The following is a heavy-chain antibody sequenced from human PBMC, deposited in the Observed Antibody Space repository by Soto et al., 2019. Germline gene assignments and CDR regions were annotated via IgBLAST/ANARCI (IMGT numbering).Heavy chain of an antibody. CDR2: VSGSGGTT. CDR3: AKLYYYDSRARKYFDY. Sequence: EVQLLESGGGLVQPGGSVRLSCAASGFTFSSYAMSWVRQAPGKGLEWVSAVSGSGGTTYYADSVKGRFTISRDNSKNTVYLQMNRLRVEDTAVYYGAKLYYYDSRARKYFDYWGQGTVVIVSS. D-gene: IGHD3-22*01. V-gene: IGHV3-23*01. CDR1: GFTFSSYA. J-gene: IGHJ4*02.